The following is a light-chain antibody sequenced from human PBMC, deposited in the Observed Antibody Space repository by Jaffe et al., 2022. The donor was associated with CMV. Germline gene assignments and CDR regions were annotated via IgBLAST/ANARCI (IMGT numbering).Light chain of an antibody. J-gene: IGLJ2*01. Sequence: QSVLTQPPSVSAAPGQKVTISCSGSSSNIGKNYVCWYQQLPGTAPKLLIYENNKRPSGIPDRFSGSKSGTSATLGITGLQTGDEADYYCGTWDSSLGAGVFGGGTKLTVL. CDR2: ENN. CDR1: SSNIGKNY. CDR3: GTWDSSLGAGV. V-gene: IGLV1-51*02.